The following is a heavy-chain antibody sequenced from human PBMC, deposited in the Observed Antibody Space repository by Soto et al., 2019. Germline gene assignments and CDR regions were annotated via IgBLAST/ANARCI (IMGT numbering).Heavy chain of an antibody. D-gene: IGHD1-20*01. CDR3: AIITRGFSMDV. CDR1: GFTFSAYW. J-gene: IGHJ6*02. V-gene: IGHV3-7*01. CDR2: IKHDGSEK. Sequence: RRLSCAASGFTFSAYWMSWVRQTPGKGLEWVANIKHDGSEKYYVDSVKGRFTISRDNAKNSLFLEMNSLRAEDTAVFYCAIITRGFSMDVWGQGTTVTVSS.